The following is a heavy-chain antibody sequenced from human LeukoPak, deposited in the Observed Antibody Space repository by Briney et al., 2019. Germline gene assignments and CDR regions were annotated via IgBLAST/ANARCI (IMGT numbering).Heavy chain of an antibody. CDR1: GYSISSGYY. CDR2: IYTSGST. J-gene: IGHJ4*02. V-gene: IGHV4-38-2*02. D-gene: IGHD6-13*01. CDR3: ARVLAAAGMVAFDY. Sequence: SETLSLACTVSGYSISSGYYWGWIRQPPGKGLEWIGRIYTSGSTNYNPSLKSRVTMSVDTSKNQFSLKLSSVTAADTAVYYCARVLAAAGMVAFDYWGQGTLVTVSS.